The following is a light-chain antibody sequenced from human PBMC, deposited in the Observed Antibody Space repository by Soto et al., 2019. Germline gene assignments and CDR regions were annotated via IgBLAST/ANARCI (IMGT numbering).Light chain of an antibody. V-gene: IGKV3-15*01. CDR3: QQYGSWTGA. J-gene: IGKJ4*01. CDR2: GAS. CDR1: QSVSTN. Sequence: ETVMTQSPATLSLSPGERATLSCRASQSVSTNLAWYQHKTGQPPRILISGASTRDTGLPARFSGSGSWTECTLPISRLQSEDFYVYYCQQYGSWTGAFGGGTKVDIK.